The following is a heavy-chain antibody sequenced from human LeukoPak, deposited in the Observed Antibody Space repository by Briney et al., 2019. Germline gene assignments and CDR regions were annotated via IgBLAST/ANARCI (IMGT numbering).Heavy chain of an antibody. V-gene: IGHV3-11*04. CDR3: ARANRDYGDYGVYYYYMDV. J-gene: IGHJ6*03. D-gene: IGHD4-17*01. Sequence: PGGSLRLSCAVSAFTVSDYYMTWIRQAPGKGLEWVSYISSSGSTIYYGDSVKGRFTISRDNAKTSLYLQMSSLRAEDTAVYYCARANRDYGDYGVYYYYMDVWGKGTTVTVSS. CDR1: AFTVSDYY. CDR2: ISSSGSTI.